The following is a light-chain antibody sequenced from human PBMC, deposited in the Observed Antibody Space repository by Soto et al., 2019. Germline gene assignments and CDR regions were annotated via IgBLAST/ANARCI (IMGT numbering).Light chain of an antibody. Sequence: QSVLTQPPSVSGTPGQRVTISCSGSNSNIGSNSVNWYQHVPGTAPKLLIHTNNLRPSGIPDRFSGSRSGISASLDITDLQSEDETEYYCEAWDDSLKAVIFGGGTKVTVL. V-gene: IGLV1-44*01. J-gene: IGLJ2*01. CDR2: TNN. CDR1: NSNIGSNS. CDR3: EAWDDSLKAVI.